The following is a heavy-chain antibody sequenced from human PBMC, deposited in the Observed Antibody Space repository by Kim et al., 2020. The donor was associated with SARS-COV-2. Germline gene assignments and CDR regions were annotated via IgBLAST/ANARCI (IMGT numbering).Heavy chain of an antibody. V-gene: IGHV3-15*01. CDR3: TTDHYGSGSYFGYYYYYVMDV. D-gene: IGHD3-10*01. Sequence: GGSLRLSCAASGFTFSNAWMSWVRQAPGKGLEWVGRIKSKTDGGTTDYAAPVKGRFTISRDDSKNTLYLQMNSLKTEDTAVYYCTTDHYGSGSYFGYYYYYVMDVWGQGTTVTVSS. J-gene: IGHJ6*02. CDR2: IKSKTDGGTT. CDR1: GFTFSNAW.